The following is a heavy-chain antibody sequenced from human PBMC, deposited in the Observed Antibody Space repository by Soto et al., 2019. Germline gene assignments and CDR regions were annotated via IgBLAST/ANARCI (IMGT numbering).Heavy chain of an antibody. V-gene: IGHV3-21*01. CDR1: GFTFSSYS. Sequence: EVQLVESGGGLVKPGGSLRLSCAASGFTFSSYSMNWVRQAPGKGLEWVSSISSSSSYIYYADSVKGRFTISRDNAKNSLYLQMNSLRAEDTAVYYCASDLGFHYSSSAPSGYWGQGTLVTVSS. D-gene: IGHD6-6*01. J-gene: IGHJ4*02. CDR2: ISSSSSYI. CDR3: ASDLGFHYSSSAPSGY.